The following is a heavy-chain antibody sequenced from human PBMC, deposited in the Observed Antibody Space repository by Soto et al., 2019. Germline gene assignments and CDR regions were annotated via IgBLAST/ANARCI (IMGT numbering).Heavy chain of an antibody. CDR2: ISHDGGIK. V-gene: IGHV3-30-3*01. Sequence: QVQLVESGGGVVQPGRSLTLSCAASGFPFTSYAIHWVRQAPGKGLEWVAVISHDGGIKHYAESVKGRFTISRDNSKNTLYLQMNSLRDEDTAVYHCAGEHDALDVWGQGTTVTVAS. CDR1: GFPFTSYA. J-gene: IGHJ6*02. CDR3: AGEHDALDV. D-gene: IGHD1-1*01.